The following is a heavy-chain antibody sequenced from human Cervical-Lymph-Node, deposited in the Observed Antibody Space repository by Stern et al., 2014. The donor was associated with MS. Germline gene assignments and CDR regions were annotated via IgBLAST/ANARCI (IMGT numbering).Heavy chain of an antibody. CDR1: GFTFSSYG. CDR2: ISYDGSNK. V-gene: IGHV3-30*18. Sequence: MQLEESGGGVVQPGRSLRLSCAASGFTFSSYGMHWVRQAPGKGLEWVAVISYDGSNKYYADSVKGRFTISRDNSKNTVYLQMNSLRAEDTAVYYCAKVLGYSYGFDYYYGMDVWGQGTTVTVSS. J-gene: IGHJ6*02. CDR3: AKVLGYSYGFDYYYGMDV. D-gene: IGHD5-18*01.